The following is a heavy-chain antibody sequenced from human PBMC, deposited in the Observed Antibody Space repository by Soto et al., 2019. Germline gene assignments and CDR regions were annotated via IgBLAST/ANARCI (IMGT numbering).Heavy chain of an antibody. CDR2: VSAFNGYT. D-gene: IGHD4-17*01. V-gene: IGHV1-18*01. J-gene: IGHJ5*02. CDR3: AKPTVTPRWFDP. CDR1: GFTFTSHG. Sequence: ASVKVSCKASGFTFTSHGFTWVRQAPGQGLEWLGWVSAFNGYTNYAQKIQGRVSMTTDSSTTTAYMELRGLTSDDTAVYYCAKPTVTPRWFDPWGQGTLVTV.